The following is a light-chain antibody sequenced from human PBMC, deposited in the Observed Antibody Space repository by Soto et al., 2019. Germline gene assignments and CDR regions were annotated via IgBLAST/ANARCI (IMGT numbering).Light chain of an antibody. CDR3: QQRGNWPQT. CDR1: QSISSN. CDR2: GAS. J-gene: IGKJ3*01. Sequence: EIVMTQSPATLSVSPGERATLSCRASQSISSNLGWYQQKPGQAPKLLIYGASTRATGIPARFSGSGSGTEFTLTISSLQSEDIAVYYCQQRGNWPQTFGPGTKVDI. V-gene: IGKV3-15*01.